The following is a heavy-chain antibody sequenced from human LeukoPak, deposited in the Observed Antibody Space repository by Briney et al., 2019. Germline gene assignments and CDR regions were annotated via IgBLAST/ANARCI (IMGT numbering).Heavy chain of an antibody. V-gene: IGHV4-34*01. CDR2: INHSGST. CDR1: GGSFSGYY. CDR3: ARGGLGYCSGDSCYGIRYYYGMDV. J-gene: IGHJ6*02. D-gene: IGHD2-15*01. Sequence: PSETLSLTCAVYGGSFSGYYWSWIRQPPGNGLEWIGEINHSGSTNYNPSLKSRVTISVDTSKNQFSLKLSSVTAADTAVYYCARGGLGYCSGDSCYGIRYYYGMDVWGQGTTVTVSS.